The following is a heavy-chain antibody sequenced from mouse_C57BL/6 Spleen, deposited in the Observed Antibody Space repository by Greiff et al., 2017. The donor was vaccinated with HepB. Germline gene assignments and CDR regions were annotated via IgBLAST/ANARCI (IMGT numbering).Heavy chain of an antibody. J-gene: IGHJ3*01. D-gene: IGHD3-2*02. CDR2: IYPGDGDT. CDR1: GYAFSSYW. CDR3: ARRDSSGYSSFAY. Sequence: VQLVESGAELVKPGASVKISCKASGYAFSSYWMNWVKQRPGKGLEWIGQIYPGDGDTNYNGKFKGKATLTADKSSSTAYMQLSSLTSEDSAVYFCARRDSSGYSSFAYWGQGTLVTVSA. V-gene: IGHV1-80*01.